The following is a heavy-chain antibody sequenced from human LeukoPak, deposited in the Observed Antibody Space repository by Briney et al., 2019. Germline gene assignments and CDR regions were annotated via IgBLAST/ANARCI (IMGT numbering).Heavy chain of an antibody. CDR1: GDSISSYNHY. D-gene: IGHD6-19*01. V-gene: IGHV4-39*01. CDR3: ARMMYGNGWNRYYFDY. CDR2: ICYGGST. Sequence: SSETLSLTCTVSGDSISSYNHYWGWIRQPPGKGLEWLGSICYGGSTHDNPSLKSRATISVDTSKNQFSLRVTSATAADTAVYYCARMMYGNGWNRYYFDYWGQGTLVTVSS. J-gene: IGHJ4*02.